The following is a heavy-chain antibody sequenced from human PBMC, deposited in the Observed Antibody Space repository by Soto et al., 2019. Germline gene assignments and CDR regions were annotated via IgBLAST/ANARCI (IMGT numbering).Heavy chain of an antibody. D-gene: IGHD3-22*01. CDR2: IKSKSDGGTT. Sequence: GGSLRLSCVASAFTFSNAWMNWVRQAPGKGLEWVGRIKSKSDGGTTDYAAPVKGRFTISRDDSKNTLYLQLNSLRTEGTAVYYCITGFRYYDSSGYYYRGLDYWGQGTLVTVSS. CDR1: AFTFSNAW. CDR3: ITGFRYYDSSGYYYRGLDY. V-gene: IGHV3-15*01. J-gene: IGHJ4*02.